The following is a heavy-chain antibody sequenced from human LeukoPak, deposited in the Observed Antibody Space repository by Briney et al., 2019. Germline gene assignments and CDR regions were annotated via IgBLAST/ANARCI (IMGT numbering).Heavy chain of an antibody. CDR3: AREARRFDY. V-gene: IGHV4-34*01. Sequence: SETLSLTCAVYGGSFSGYYWSWIRQPPGKGLEWIGEINHSGSTNYNPSLKSRVTISVDTSKNQFPLKLSSVTAADTAVYYCAREARRFDYWGQGTLVTVSS. CDR2: INHSGST. J-gene: IGHJ4*02. CDR1: GGSFSGYY.